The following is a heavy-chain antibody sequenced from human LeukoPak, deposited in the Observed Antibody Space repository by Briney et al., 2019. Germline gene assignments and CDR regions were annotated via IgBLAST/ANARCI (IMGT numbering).Heavy chain of an antibody. CDR3: ARAKCGGDCYSGGAFDY. J-gene: IGHJ4*02. Sequence: ASVKVSCKVSGYTLTELSMHWVRQAPGKGLEWMGGFDPEDGETIYAQKFQGRVTMTEDTSADTAYMELSSLRSEDTAVYYCARAKCGGDCYSGGAFDYWGQGTLVTVSS. D-gene: IGHD2-21*01. V-gene: IGHV1-24*01. CDR1: GYTLTELS. CDR2: FDPEDGET.